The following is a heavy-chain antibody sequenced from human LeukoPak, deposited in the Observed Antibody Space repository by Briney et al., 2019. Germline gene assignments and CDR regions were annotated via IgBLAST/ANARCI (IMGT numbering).Heavy chain of an antibody. J-gene: IGHJ6*02. V-gene: IGHV4-4*07. CDR1: AGSLSSYY. D-gene: IGHD6-13*01. CDR2: IYTSGST. Sequence: SETLSLTCTVSAGSLSSYYWSWIRQPAGKGLEWIGRIYTSGSTNCNPSLKSRVTMSVDTSKNQFSLKLSSVTAADTAVYYCARDPLRPGSAGRYYYYGMDVWGQGTTVTVSS. CDR3: ARDPLRPGSAGRYYYYGMDV.